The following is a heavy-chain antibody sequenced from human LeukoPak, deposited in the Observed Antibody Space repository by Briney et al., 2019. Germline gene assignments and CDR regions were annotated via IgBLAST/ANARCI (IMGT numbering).Heavy chain of an antibody. CDR2: ISAYNGNT. V-gene: IGHV1-18*01. J-gene: IGHJ4*02. Sequence: ASVKVSCKASGYTFTSYDINWVRQATGQGLEWMGWISAYNGNTNYAQKLQGRVTMTTDTSTSTAYMELRSLRSDDTAVYYCARDIAAAGVDYWGQGTLVTVSS. CDR3: ARDIAAAGVDY. CDR1: GYTFTSYD. D-gene: IGHD6-13*01.